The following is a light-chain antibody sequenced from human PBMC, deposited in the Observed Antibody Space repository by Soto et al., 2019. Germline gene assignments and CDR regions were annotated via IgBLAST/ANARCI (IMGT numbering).Light chain of an antibody. CDR3: QQYNSYSRT. CDR2: KAS. CDR1: QSISSW. V-gene: IGKV1-5*03. Sequence: DIQMTQSPSTLSASVGDRVTITCRASQSISSWLAWYQQKPGKAPKLLIYKASSLESGVPSRFSGSGSGTELTLPISSLQPDEFATYYCQQYNSYSRTFGQGTKVEIK. J-gene: IGKJ1*01.